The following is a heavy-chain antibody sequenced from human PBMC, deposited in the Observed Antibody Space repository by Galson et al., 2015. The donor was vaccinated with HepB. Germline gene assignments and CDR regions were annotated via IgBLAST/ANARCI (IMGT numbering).Heavy chain of an antibody. Sequence: SGAEVKKPGESLKISCKGSGYSFTSYWIGWVRQMPGKGLEWMGIIYPGDSDTRYSPSFQGQVTISADKSISTACLQWSSLKASDPAMYYWARGPNYYDSCGDYYVDYAGQGTLFTVSS. CDR3: ARGPNYYDSCGDYYVDY. CDR2: IYPGDSDT. CDR1: GYSFTSYW. J-gene: IGHJ4*02. D-gene: IGHD3-22*01. V-gene: IGHV5-51*03.